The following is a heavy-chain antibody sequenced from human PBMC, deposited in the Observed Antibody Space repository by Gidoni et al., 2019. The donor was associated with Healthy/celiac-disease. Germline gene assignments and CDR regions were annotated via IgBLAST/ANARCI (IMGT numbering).Heavy chain of an antibody. CDR2: ISSSSSYI. Sequence: EVQLLGSGGCLVKPGGSLILSLSASGFTGRSYSMNWVRRAPGKGLEWVSSISSSSSYIYYADSVKGRFTISRDNANNSLYLQMNSLRAEDTAVYYCARDPPPLVGATGPDYWGQGTLVTVSS. J-gene: IGHJ4*02. V-gene: IGHV3-21*01. CDR3: ARDPPPLVGATGPDY. D-gene: IGHD1-26*01. CDR1: GFTGRSYS.